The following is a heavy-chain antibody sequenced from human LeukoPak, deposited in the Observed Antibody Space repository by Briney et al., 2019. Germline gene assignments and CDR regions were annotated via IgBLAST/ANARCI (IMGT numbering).Heavy chain of an antibody. D-gene: IGHD3-9*01. CDR2: IYTSGST. CDR3: ARLKVLTCWQRYYYYMDV. J-gene: IGHJ6*03. CDR1: GGSISSYY. Sequence: PSETLSLTCTVSGGSISSYYWRWIRQPPGKGLEWIGYIYTSGSTNYNPSLKSRVTISVDTSKNQFSLKLSSVTAADTAVYYCARLKVLTCWQRYYYYMDVWGKGTTVTVSS. V-gene: IGHV4-4*09.